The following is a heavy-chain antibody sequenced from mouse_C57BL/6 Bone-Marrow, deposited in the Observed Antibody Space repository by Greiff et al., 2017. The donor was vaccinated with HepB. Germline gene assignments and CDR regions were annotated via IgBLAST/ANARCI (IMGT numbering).Heavy chain of an antibody. CDR2: ISGGGGNT. Sequence: EVKLVESGGGLVKPGGSLKLSCAASGFTFSSYTMSWVRQTPEKRLEWVATISGGGGNTYYPDSVKGRFTISRDNAKNTLYLQMSSLRSEDTALYYCARLLFITTVVATDYAMDYWGQGTSVTVSS. CDR3: ARLLFITTVVATDYAMDY. D-gene: IGHD1-1*01. V-gene: IGHV5-9*01. CDR1: GFTFSSYT. J-gene: IGHJ4*01.